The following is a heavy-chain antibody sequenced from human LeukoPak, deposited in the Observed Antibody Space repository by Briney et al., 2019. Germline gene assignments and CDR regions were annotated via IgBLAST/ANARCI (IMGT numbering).Heavy chain of an antibody. CDR3: ARGEDS. D-gene: IGHD3-10*01. CDR2: IKQDGSEK. J-gene: IGHJ4*02. Sequence: GGSLRLSCAASGFTFSRYWMTWVRQAPGKGLEWVANIKQDGSEKYYVDSVKGRFTISRDNAKNSLYLQMNSLRDEDTAVYYCARGEDSWGQGTLVTVSS. V-gene: IGHV3-7*02. CDR1: GFTFSRYW.